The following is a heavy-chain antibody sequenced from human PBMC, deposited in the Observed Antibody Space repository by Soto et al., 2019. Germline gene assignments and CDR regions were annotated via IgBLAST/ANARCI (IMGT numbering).Heavy chain of an antibody. D-gene: IGHD5-18*01. J-gene: IGHJ6*03. CDR1: GFTFSSYS. Sequence: GGSLRLSCAASGFTFSSYSMNWVRQAPGKGLEWVSYISSSSSTIYYADSVKGRFTISRDNAKNSLYLQMNSLRAEDTAVYYCARVPVVDTAMVYYMDVWGKGTTVTVSS. V-gene: IGHV3-48*01. CDR3: ARVPVVDTAMVYYMDV. CDR2: ISSSSSTI.